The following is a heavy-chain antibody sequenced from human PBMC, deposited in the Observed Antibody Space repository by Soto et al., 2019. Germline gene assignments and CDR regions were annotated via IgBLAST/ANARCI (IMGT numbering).Heavy chain of an antibody. Sequence: GGSLRLSCAASGFTFSSYGMHWVRQAPGKGLEWVAVISYDGSNKYYADSVKGRFTISRDNSKNTLYLQMNSLRAEDTAVYYCAKDPHGDYPLLYYYYYYGMDVWGQGTTVTVSS. CDR1: GFTFSSYG. D-gene: IGHD4-17*01. CDR2: ISYDGSNK. J-gene: IGHJ6*02. V-gene: IGHV3-30*18. CDR3: AKDPHGDYPLLYYYYYYGMDV.